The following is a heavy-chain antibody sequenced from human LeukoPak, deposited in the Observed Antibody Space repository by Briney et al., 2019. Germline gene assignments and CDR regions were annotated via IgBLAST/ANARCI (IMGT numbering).Heavy chain of an antibody. D-gene: IGHD2-21*01. CDR3: ARSVVVIATTVSWFDP. Sequence: SETLSLTCTVSGGSISSYYWGWIRQPPGKGLEWIGSIYYSGSTYYNPSLKSRVTISVDTSKNQFSLKLSSVTAADTAVYYCARSVVVIATTVSWFDPWGQGTLVTVSS. J-gene: IGHJ5*02. V-gene: IGHV4-39*01. CDR2: IYYSGST. CDR1: GGSISSYY.